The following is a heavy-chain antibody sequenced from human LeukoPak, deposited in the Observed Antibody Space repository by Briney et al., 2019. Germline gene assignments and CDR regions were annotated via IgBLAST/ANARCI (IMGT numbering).Heavy chain of an antibody. CDR2: ISGSGGST. Sequence: GGSLRLSCAASGFTFSSYGMSWVRQAPGKGLEWVSAISGSGGSTYYADSVKGRFTISRDNSKNTLYLQMNSLRAEDTAVYYCAEVSYQLLQDYWGQGTLVTVSS. CDR3: AEVSYQLLQDY. J-gene: IGHJ4*02. CDR1: GFTFSSYG. D-gene: IGHD2-2*01. V-gene: IGHV3-23*01.